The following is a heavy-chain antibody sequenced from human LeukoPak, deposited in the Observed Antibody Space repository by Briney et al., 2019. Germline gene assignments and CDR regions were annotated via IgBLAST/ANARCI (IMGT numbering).Heavy chain of an antibody. CDR2: IWYDGSNK. CDR3: ASGGGWVFNN. J-gene: IGHJ4*02. Sequence: GGSLRLSCAASGFTFSSYGMHWVRQAPGKGLEGGPVIWYDGSNKYYADSVKGRFTISRDNARNSQYLQMNSLRAEDTAVYYCASGGGWVFNNWGQGTLVTVSS. D-gene: IGHD6-19*01. CDR1: GFTFSSYG. V-gene: IGHV3-33*03.